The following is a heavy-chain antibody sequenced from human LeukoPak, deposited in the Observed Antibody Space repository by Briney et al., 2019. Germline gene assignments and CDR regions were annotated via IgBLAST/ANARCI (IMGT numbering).Heavy chain of an antibody. CDR3: ARGALKWELPPIRARKSYYFDY. CDR2: IYYSGST. CDR1: GGSISSYY. V-gene: IGHV4-59*12. D-gene: IGHD1-26*01. J-gene: IGHJ4*02. Sequence: SETLSLTCTVSGGSISSYYWSWIRQPPGKGLEWIGYIYYSGSTNYNPSLKSRVTISVDTSKNQFSLKLSSVTAADPAVYYCARGALKWELPPIRARKSYYFDYWGQGTLVTVSS.